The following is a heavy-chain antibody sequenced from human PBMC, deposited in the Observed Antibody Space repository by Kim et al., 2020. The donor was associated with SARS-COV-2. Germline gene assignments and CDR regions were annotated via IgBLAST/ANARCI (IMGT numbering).Heavy chain of an antibody. V-gene: IGHV3-48*01. CDR1: GFTFSSYS. CDR2: ISSSSGTI. J-gene: IGHJ6*02. D-gene: IGHD3-10*01. CDR3: ARDRGGVRYYYYGMDV. Sequence: GGSLRLSCAASGFTFSSYSMNWVRQAPGKGLEWVSYISSSSGTIYYADSVKGRFTISRDNAKNSLYLQMNSLRAEDTAVYYCARDRGGVRYYYYGMDVWGQGTTVTVSS.